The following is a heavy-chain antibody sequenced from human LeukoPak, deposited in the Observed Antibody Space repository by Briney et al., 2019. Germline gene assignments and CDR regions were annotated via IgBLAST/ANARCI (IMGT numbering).Heavy chain of an antibody. J-gene: IGHJ5*02. CDR1: GFTFSSYW. D-gene: IGHD6-19*01. CDR3: ARVVEQWLVNWFDP. Sequence: GGSLRLSCAASGFTFSSYWMSWVRQAPGKGLEWVANIKQDGSEKYYVDSVEGRFTISRDNAKNSLYQQMNSLRAEDTAVYYCARVVEQWLVNWFDPWGQGTLVTVSS. V-gene: IGHV3-7*01. CDR2: IKQDGSEK.